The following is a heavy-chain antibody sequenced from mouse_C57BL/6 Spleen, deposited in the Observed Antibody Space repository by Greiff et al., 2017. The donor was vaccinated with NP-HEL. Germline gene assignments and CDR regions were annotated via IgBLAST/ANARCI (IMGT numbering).Heavy chain of an antibody. CDR1: GYSFTGYY. D-gene: IGHD2-4*01. CDR2: INPSTGGT. V-gene: IGHV1-42*01. J-gene: IGHJ3*01. CDR3: ASRTYDYDGFAY. Sequence: VQLKQSGPELVKPGASVKISCKASGYSFTGYYMNWVKQSPEKSLEWIGEINPSTGGTTYNQKFKAKATLTVDKSSSTAYMQLKSLTSEDSAVYYCASRTYDYDGFAYWGQGTLVTVSA.